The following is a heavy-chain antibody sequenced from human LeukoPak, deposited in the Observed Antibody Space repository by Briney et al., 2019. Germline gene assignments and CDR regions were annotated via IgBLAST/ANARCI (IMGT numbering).Heavy chain of an antibody. CDR2: ISSSSSYI. CDR1: GFTFSSYS. V-gene: IGHV3-21*01. Sequence: PGGSLRLSCAASGFTFSSYSMNWVRQAPGKGLEWVSSISSSSSYIYYADSVKGRFTISRDNAKNSLYLQMNSLRAEDTAVYYCARENAAVFGVVPYYYYYGMDVWGQGTTVTVSS. D-gene: IGHD3-3*01. CDR3: ARENAAVFGVVPYYYYYGMDV. J-gene: IGHJ6*02.